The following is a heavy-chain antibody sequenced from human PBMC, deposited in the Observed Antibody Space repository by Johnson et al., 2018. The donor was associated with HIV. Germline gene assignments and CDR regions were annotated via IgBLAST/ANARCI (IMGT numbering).Heavy chain of an antibody. V-gene: IGHV3-30*04. CDR1: GFTFSSYA. Sequence: QVQLVESGGGVVQPGRSLRLSCAASGFTFSSYAMHWVRQAPGMGLEWVADISYDGRNKYYADSVKGRFTIPRDSAKNTLYLQMNSLRAEDTALYYCARDEGLDYGASLGAFDIWGQGTMVTVSS. CDR3: ARDEGLDYGASLGAFDI. D-gene: IGHD4-17*01. J-gene: IGHJ3*02. CDR2: ISYDGRNK.